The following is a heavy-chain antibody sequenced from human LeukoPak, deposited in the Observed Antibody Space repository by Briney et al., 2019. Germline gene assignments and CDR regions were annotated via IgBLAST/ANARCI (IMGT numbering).Heavy chain of an antibody. CDR2: IYFAVST. Sequence: SETLSLTCNVSGGSISSHYWTWIRQPPGKGLEWIGYIYFAVSTNYNPSLKSRVTISADTSKNHFSLKLTSVTAADTAVYYCARGGGFGSPPGFWGQGTLVTVSS. D-gene: IGHD1-26*01. V-gene: IGHV4-59*11. J-gene: IGHJ4*02. CDR3: ARGGGFGSPPGF. CDR1: GGSISSHY.